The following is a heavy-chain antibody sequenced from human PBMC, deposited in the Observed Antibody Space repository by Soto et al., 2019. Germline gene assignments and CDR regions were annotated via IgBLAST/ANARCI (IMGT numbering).Heavy chain of an antibody. CDR2: INPNSGGT. CDR3: ARDARGDEAPMDY. CDR1: GYTFTGYY. Sequence: QVQLVQSGAEVKKPGASVKVSCKASGYTFTGYYMHWVRQAPGQRLEWMGWINPNSGGTNYAQKFQGWVTMTRDTSSSTAYMELSRLRSDDTAVYYCARDARGDEAPMDYWGQGTLVTVSS. J-gene: IGHJ4*02. D-gene: IGHD3-10*01. V-gene: IGHV1-2*04.